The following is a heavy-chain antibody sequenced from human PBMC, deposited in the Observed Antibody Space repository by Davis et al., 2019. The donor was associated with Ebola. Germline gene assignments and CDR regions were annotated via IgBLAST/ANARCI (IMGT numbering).Heavy chain of an antibody. J-gene: IGHJ4*02. V-gene: IGHV4-59*01. CDR2: IYYSGST. Sequence: MPSETLSLTCTVSGGSISTYYWSWIRQPPGKGLEWIGHIYYSGSTKYNPSLEGRVTISVDTSENQFSLKLNSVTAADTAVYYCAREGFDSWGQGTLVTVSS. CDR1: GGSISTYY. CDR3: AREGFDS.